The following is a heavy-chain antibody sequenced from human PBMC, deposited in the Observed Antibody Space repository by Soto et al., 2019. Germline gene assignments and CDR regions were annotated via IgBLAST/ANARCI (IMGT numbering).Heavy chain of an antibody. CDR2: IYHSGST. CDR3: ARVSGSYYYGMDV. V-gene: IGHV4-4*02. J-gene: IGHJ6*02. D-gene: IGHD1-26*01. CDR1: GGSISSSNW. Sequence: QVQLQESGPGLVKPSGSLCLTCAVSGGSISSSNWWSWVRQPPGEGLEWIGEIYHSGSTNYNPFLKSRVTISVDKSKNQFSLKLSSVTAADTAVYYCARVSGSYYYGMDVWGQGTTVTVSS.